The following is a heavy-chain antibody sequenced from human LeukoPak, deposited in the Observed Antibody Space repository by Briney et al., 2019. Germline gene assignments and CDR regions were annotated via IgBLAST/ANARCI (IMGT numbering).Heavy chain of an antibody. CDR1: GGSITSHF. V-gene: IGHV4-59*11. CDR3: ARLVWLGESPGSWFDS. J-gene: IGHJ5*01. CDR2: IHYSGST. Sequence: PSETLSLTCSASGGSITSHFWSWIRQPPGKGLEWIGYIHYSGSTNYNPSLKSRVTISPDTSKNQLFLKLNSVTAADTAVYYCARLVWLGESPGSWFDSWGQGTLVTVSS. D-gene: IGHD3-10*01.